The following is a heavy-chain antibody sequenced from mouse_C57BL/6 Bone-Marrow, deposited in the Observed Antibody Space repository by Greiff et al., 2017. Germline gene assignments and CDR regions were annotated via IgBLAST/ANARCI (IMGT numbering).Heavy chain of an antibody. CDR1: GFNIKDDY. J-gene: IGHJ4*01. Sequence: VQLKQSGAELVRPGASVKLSCTASGFNIKDDYMHWVKQRPEQGLEWIGWIDPENGDTEYASKFQGKATITADTSSNTAYLQLSSLTPEDTAVYYCTFDGPYYAMDYWGQGTSVTVSS. CDR2: IDPENGDT. D-gene: IGHD2-3*01. V-gene: IGHV14-4*01. CDR3: TFDGPYYAMDY.